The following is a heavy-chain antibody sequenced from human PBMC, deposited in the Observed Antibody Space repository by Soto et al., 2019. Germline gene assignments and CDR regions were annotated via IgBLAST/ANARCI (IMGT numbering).Heavy chain of an antibody. CDR3: ARFLLTNPLIFDY. CDR1: GGSISRGDYY. D-gene: IGHD3-22*01. V-gene: IGHV4-30-4*01. J-gene: IGHJ4*02. Sequence: QVQLQESGPGLVKPSQTLSLTCTVSGGSISRGDYYWSWIRQPPGKGLEWIGYIYYSGSTYYNPSLKSRVTISVDTSKNQFSLKLSSVTAADTAVYYCARFLLTNPLIFDYWGQGTLVTVSS. CDR2: IYYSGST.